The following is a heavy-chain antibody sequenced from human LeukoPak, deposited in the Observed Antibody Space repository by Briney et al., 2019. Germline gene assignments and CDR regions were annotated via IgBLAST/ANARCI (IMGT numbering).Heavy chain of an antibody. CDR2: ITGSGGHT. V-gene: IGHV3-23*01. J-gene: IGHJ6*02. CDR3: AKAASSSWPSYYYGMDV. D-gene: IGHD6-13*01. CDR1: GCIFSSYS. Sequence: GGSLRLSCAASGCIFSSYSMSWVRQAPGKGLEWVSVITGSGGHTYYAVSVKGRFTISKDNSKNTVYLQMSSLRVDDTAVYYCAKAASSSWPSYYYGMDVWGQGTTVTVSS.